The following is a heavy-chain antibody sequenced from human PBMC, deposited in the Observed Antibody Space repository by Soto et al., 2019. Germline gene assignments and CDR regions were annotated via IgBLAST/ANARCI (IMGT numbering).Heavy chain of an antibody. Sequence: EVQLLESGGGFVQPGGSLRLSCKASGCMFNYYVMSWVRQAPGKGLEWVSPMSDNGDSVKGRFTISRDNSKNTLYLQMTSLRAEDTAVYYCAKSLYYYDRNREGAFDAWGHGTEVIVSS. CDR2: MSDNG. CDR3: AKSLYYYDRNREGAFDA. J-gene: IGHJ3*01. CDR1: GCMFNYYV. V-gene: IGHV3-23*01. D-gene: IGHD3-22*01.